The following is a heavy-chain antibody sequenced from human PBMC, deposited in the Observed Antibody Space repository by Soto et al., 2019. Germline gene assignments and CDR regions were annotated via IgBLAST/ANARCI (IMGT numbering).Heavy chain of an antibody. J-gene: IGHJ4*02. D-gene: IGHD6-13*01. CDR2: VSFDGSNK. CDR1: GFTFSTHA. V-gene: IGHV3-30-3*01. CDR3: ARDQTGITTAGGGRIDH. Sequence: QVQLVESGGGVVQPGRSLRLSCAASGFTFSTHAMHWVRQAPGKGLECVAIVSFDGSNKYYADSVKGRFTISRDNSKNTLYLQMSGLTPEDTAGYSCARDQTGITTAGGGRIDHWGQGTLFTVSS.